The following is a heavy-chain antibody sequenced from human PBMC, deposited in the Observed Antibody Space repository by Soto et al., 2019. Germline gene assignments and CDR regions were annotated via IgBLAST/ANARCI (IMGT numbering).Heavy chain of an antibody. D-gene: IGHD6-13*01. V-gene: IGHV3-74*01. CDR3: ARDCSSSWGYGMDV. J-gene: IGHJ6*02. CDR1: GFTFSSYW. Sequence: GGSLRLSCAASGFTFSSYWMHWVRQAPGKGLVWVSRINSDGSSTSYADSVKGRFTISRGNAKNTLYLQMNSLRAEDTAVYYCARDCSSSWGYGMDVWGQGTTVTVSS. CDR2: INSDGSST.